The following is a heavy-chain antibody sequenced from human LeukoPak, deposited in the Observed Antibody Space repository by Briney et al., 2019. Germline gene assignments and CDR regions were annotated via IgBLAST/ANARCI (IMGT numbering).Heavy chain of an antibody. CDR3: ARGYCSSTNCPWNFDY. D-gene: IGHD2-2*01. J-gene: IGHJ4*02. Sequence: PGGSLRLSCAASGFTVSSTYMAWVRQAPGKGLERVSVIYRGGDTYYADSVKGRFTISRDNSKNTVYLQMNSLRAEDTAMYYCARGYCSSTNCPWNFDYWGQGTLVTVSS. V-gene: IGHV3-53*01. CDR1: GFTVSSTY. CDR2: IYRGGDT.